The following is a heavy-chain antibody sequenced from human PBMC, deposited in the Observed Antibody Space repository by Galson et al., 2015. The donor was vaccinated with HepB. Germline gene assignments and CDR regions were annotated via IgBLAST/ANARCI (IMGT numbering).Heavy chain of an antibody. CDR3: ARGNSYGWVGAVVNPFDI. CDR2: ISAYNGNT. D-gene: IGHD5-18*01. Sequence: SVKVSCKASGYTFTSYGISWVRQAPGQGLEWMGWISAYNGNTNYAQKLQGRVTMTTDTSTSTAYMELRSLRSDDTAVYYCARGNSYGWVGAVVNPFDIWGQGAMVTVSS. V-gene: IGHV1-18*01. J-gene: IGHJ3*02. CDR1: GYTFTSYG.